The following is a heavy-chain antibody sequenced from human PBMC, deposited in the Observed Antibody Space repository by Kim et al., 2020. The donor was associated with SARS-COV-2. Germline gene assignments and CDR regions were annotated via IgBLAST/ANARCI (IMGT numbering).Heavy chain of an antibody. CDR3: VKDATVTRAFDY. J-gene: IGHJ4*02. D-gene: IGHD4-17*01. V-gene: IGHV3-64D*09. Sequence: YYADSVKGRFTISRDNSKNTLYLQMSSLRAEDTAVYYCVKDATVTRAFDYWGQGTLVTVSS.